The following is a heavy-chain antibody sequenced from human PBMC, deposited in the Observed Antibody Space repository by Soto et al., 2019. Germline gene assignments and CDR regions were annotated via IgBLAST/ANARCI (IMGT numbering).Heavy chain of an antibody. V-gene: IGHV3-7*05. D-gene: IGHD3-16*01. CDR3: ASGGHVDY. CDR1: VFTFSAYW. Sequence: EVQLVESGGGLVQPVGSLRLSCAASVFTFSAYWMTWIRQAPGRGLEWVANIKPDGSDKFYVGSVKGRFTISRDNAKNSLYLQMNSLSAEDTAVYYCASGGHVDYCGQGTLVTVSS. J-gene: IGHJ4*02. CDR2: IKPDGSDK.